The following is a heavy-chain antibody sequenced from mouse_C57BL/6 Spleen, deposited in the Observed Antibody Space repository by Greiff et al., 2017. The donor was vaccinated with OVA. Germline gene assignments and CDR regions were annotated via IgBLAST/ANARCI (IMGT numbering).Heavy chain of an antibody. Sequence: VKLQQPGTELVKPGASVKLSCKASGYTFTSYWMHWVKQRPGQGLEWIGNINPSNGGTNYNEKFKSKATLTVDKSSSTAYMQLSSLTSEDSAVYYCARGSSFYYYAMDYWGQGTSVTVSS. CDR1: GYTFTSYW. CDR2: INPSNGGT. CDR3: ARGSSFYYYAMDY. J-gene: IGHJ4*01. V-gene: IGHV1-53*01. D-gene: IGHD1-1*01.